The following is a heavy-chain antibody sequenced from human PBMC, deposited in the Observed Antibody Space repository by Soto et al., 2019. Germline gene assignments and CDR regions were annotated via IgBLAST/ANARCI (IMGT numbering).Heavy chain of an antibody. Sequence: EEQLVESGGGLVQPGGSLRLSCEGSGFAFSTYYMHLVRQAPGKGLVWVSRIDTEGRTTAYADAVRGRFTISRDNDRKSRFLQMNSLTAEDSALYYCARPRRLNAAFDLWGQGTMVTVSS. CDR3: ARPRRLNAAFDL. CDR1: GFAFSTYY. D-gene: IGHD2-2*01. J-gene: IGHJ3*01. CDR2: IDTEGRTT. V-gene: IGHV3-74*01.